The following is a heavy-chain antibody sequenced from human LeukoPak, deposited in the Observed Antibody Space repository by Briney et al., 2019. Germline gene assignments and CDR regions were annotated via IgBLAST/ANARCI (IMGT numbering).Heavy chain of an antibody. CDR3: AKDKLTYFDY. V-gene: IGHV3-15*01. CDR1: GFTFSSAW. D-gene: IGHD3-9*01. Sequence: GGSLRLSCAASGFTFSSAWMSWVRQAPGKGLEWIGRFKSKTDGGTTDYAAPLKGRFTISTDDSKSTLYLQMSSLRTEDTAVYYCAKDKLTYFDYWGQGTLVTVSS. CDR2: FKSKTDGGTT. J-gene: IGHJ4*02.